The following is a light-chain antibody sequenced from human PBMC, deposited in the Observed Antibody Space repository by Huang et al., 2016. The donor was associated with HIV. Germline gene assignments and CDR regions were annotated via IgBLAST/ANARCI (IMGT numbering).Light chain of an antibody. CDR3: LQHLSYPPA. V-gene: IGKV1-17*03. Sequence: DIQMTQSPSAMSASVGDRVNITCRANQDINNYLLWLQQKPGKVPKRLIYAASKLPSGVPSRFSGSGSVTEFTLTISNLQPEDFATYYCLQHLSYPPAFGQGTRLEIK. CDR1: QDINNY. J-gene: IGKJ5*01. CDR2: AAS.